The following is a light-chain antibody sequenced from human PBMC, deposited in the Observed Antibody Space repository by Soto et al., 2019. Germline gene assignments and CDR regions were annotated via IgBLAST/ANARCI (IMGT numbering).Light chain of an antibody. CDR1: QSVSSF. Sequence: EIVLTQSPATLSLSPGERATLSCRASQSVSSFLVWYQQKPGQAPRLLIYDASNRATGIPARFSGSGSGTDFTLTISSLEPEDFAVYYCQQRTKWPPTFGGGTKVDIK. J-gene: IGKJ4*01. V-gene: IGKV3-11*01. CDR2: DAS. CDR3: QQRTKWPPT.